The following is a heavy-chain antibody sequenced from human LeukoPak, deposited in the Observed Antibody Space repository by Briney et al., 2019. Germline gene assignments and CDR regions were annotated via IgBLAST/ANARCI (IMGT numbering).Heavy chain of an antibody. D-gene: IGHD6-13*01. V-gene: IGHV3-30-3*01. CDR1: GFTFSSYA. CDR2: ISYDGSNK. J-gene: IGHJ4*02. CDR3: ARDSPLSIVRRSFVAAAADTGATDY. Sequence: GGSLRLSCAASGFTFSSYAMHWVRQAPGKGLEWVAVISYDGSNKYYADSVKGRFTISRDNSKNTLYLQMNSLRAEDTAVYYCARDSPLSIVRRSFVAAAADTGATDYWGQGTLVTVSS.